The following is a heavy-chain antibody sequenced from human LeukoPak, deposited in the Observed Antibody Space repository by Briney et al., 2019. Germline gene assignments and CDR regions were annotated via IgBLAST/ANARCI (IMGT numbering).Heavy chain of an antibody. CDR3: ARVGSGWEPIPTPLYYYYMDV. J-gene: IGHJ6*03. CDR2: ISAYNGNT. CDR1: GYTFTSYG. V-gene: IGHV1-18*01. D-gene: IGHD6-19*01. Sequence: GASVKVSCKASGYTFTSYGISWVRQAPGQGFEWMGWISAYNGNTNYAQKLQGRVNMTTDTSTSTAYMELRSLRSDDTAVYYCARVGSGWEPIPTPLYYYYMDVWGKGTTVTVSS.